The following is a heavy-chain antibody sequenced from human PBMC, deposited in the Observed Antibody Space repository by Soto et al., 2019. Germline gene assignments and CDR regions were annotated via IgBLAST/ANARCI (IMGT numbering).Heavy chain of an antibody. J-gene: IGHJ4*02. CDR3: ASSTDGYYFDY. D-gene: IGHD2-21*02. V-gene: IGHV4-31*03. Sequence: QVPLQESGPGLVKPSQTLSLICTVSGGSISSGGYYWSWFRQRPGKGLEWIGYIYSGGSTYYNPSLKSRLTVSVDTSMNQCSLKLSSVTAADTAIYYCASSTDGYYFDYWGQGTLVTVSS. CDR2: IYSGGST. CDR1: GGSISSGGYY.